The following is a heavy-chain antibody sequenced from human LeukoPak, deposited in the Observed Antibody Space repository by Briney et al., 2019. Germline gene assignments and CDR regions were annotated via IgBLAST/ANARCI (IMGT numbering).Heavy chain of an antibody. CDR2: ISAYNGNT. V-gene: IGHV1-18*01. CDR1: GYTFTSYG. Sequence: GASVTVSCKASGYTFTSYGISWVRQAPGQGLEWMGWISAYNGNTNYAQKLQGRVTMTTDTSTSTAYMELRSLRSDDTAVYYCARDLYCSSTSCYNGRIFGVVIIGYWGQGTLVTVSS. CDR3: ARDLYCSSTSCYNGRIFGVVIIGY. J-gene: IGHJ4*02. D-gene: IGHD2-2*02.